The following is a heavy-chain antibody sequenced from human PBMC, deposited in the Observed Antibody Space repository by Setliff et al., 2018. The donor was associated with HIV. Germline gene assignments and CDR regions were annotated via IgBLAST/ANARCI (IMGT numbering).Heavy chain of an antibody. CDR2: SYHTGST. J-gene: IGHJ4*02. V-gene: IGHV4-38-2*01. CDR3: TSGNLRAGLGY. D-gene: IGHD6-19*01. CDR1: GYSISSGNY. Sequence: SETLSLTCAVFGYSISSGNYWGWIRQPPGKGLEWIGSSYHTGSTYYNPSLKSRVTISVDTSKNQFSLKLSSVTAADTAVYYCTSGNLRAGLGYWGQGTLVTVSS.